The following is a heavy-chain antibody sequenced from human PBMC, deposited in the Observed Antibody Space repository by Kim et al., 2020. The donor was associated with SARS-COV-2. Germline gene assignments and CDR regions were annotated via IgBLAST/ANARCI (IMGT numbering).Heavy chain of an antibody. V-gene: IGHV4-59*09. CDR3: ARGNTIFGTDAFDI. D-gene: IGHD3-3*01. Sequence: NPSLKSRVTISVDTSKNQFSLKLSSVTAADTAVYYCARGNTIFGTDAFDIWGQGTMVTVSS. J-gene: IGHJ3*02.